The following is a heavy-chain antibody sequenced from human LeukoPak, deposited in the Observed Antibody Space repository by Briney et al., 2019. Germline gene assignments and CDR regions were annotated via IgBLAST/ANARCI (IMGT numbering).Heavy chain of an antibody. CDR2: INQDGSEK. CDR1: GITFSTYW. Sequence: GGSRRLSCVASGITFSTYWMGWVRQAPGKGLEWVANINQDGSEKYSVDSVEGRFTISRDNAKNSLYLQMNSLRAEDTALYYCGRYGVSYGLDIWGQGTMVTVSS. CDR3: GRYGVSYGLDI. D-gene: IGHD4-17*01. J-gene: IGHJ3*02. V-gene: IGHV3-7*01.